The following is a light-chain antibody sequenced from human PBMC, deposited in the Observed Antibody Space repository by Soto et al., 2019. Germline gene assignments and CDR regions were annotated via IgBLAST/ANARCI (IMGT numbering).Light chain of an antibody. J-gene: IGKJ1*01. CDR1: QTISSSY. V-gene: IGKV3-20*01. CDR2: GAS. CDR3: QHYGT. Sequence: EVVLTQSPGTLSLSPGERTTLSCRASQTISSSYLAWYQQRPGQAPRLLIYGASSRATGIPDRFSGSGSGTDFTLTISRLEPEHFAVYYCQHYGTFGQGTKVEIK.